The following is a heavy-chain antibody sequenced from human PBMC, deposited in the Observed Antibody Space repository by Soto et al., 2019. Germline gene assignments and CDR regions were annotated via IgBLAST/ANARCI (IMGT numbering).Heavy chain of an antibody. CDR3: ARGPGGPDGPGDY. J-gene: IGHJ4*02. CDR2: INAGNGNT. CDR1: GYTFTSYA. D-gene: IGHD2-15*01. Sequence: QVQLVQSGAEVKKPGASVKVSCKASGYTFTSYAMHWVRQAPGQRLEWMGWINAGNGNTKYSQKFQGRVTITRDTSARTAYMELSSLRYEDTAVYYCARGPGGPDGPGDYWGQGTLVTVSS. V-gene: IGHV1-3*01.